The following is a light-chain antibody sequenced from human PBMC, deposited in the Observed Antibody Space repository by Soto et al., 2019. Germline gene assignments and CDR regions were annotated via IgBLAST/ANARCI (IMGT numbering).Light chain of an antibody. V-gene: IGKV3-15*01. CDR1: QGIGDT. J-gene: IGKJ1*01. Sequence: EVVTTQSPATLSVSPGEGATLSCRASQGIGDTLAWYQHKPCQTHRLIIYDTSTRATGVPARFSGSMSGTEFTPTIDSLQSEDFAVYYCQQYKNWPPWTVGQLTKVEIK. CDR3: QQYKNWPPWT. CDR2: DTS.